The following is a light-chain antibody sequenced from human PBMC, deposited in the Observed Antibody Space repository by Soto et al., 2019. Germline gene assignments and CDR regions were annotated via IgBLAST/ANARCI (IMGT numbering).Light chain of an antibody. Sequence: EIVLTQSPATLSLSPGERATLSCRASQSVSRYLAWYQQKPGQAPRLLIYDASNRATGIPARFSGSGSGTDFTLTISSLEPEDFAVYYCQQRTNGPLTFGGGTKVELK. CDR1: QSVSRY. J-gene: IGKJ4*01. CDR2: DAS. CDR3: QQRTNGPLT. V-gene: IGKV3-11*01.